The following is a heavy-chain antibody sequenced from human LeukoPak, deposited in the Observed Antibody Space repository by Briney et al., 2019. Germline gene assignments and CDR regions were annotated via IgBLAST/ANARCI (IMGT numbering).Heavy chain of an antibody. D-gene: IGHD4-23*01. J-gene: IGHJ4*02. V-gene: IGHV3-21*06. CDR3: ARLRWEQTGYSSDY. CDR2: ISTSSSYI. CDR1: GFTFNKYS. Sequence: GGSLRLSCAASGFTFNKYSMNWVRQAPGKGPEWVSSISTSSSYIYYADSVKGRFTISRDNAKNSLYLQMNSLRAEDTAVFYCARLRWEQTGYSSDYWGQGTLVTVSS.